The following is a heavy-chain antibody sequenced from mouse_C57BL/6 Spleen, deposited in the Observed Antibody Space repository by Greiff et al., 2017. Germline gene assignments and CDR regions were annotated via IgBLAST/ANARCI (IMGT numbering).Heavy chain of an antibody. CDR3: ARGGSTTPFAY. Sequence: EVQLVESGPELVKPGASVKIPCKASGYTFTDYYMDWVKQGHGKSLEWIGDINPNNGGTIYNQKFKGKATLTVDKSSSTAYMELRSLTSEDTAVYYCARGGSTTPFAYWGQGTLVTVSA. CDR1: GYTFTDYY. J-gene: IGHJ3*01. V-gene: IGHV1-18*01. CDR2: INPNNGGT. D-gene: IGHD5-5*01.